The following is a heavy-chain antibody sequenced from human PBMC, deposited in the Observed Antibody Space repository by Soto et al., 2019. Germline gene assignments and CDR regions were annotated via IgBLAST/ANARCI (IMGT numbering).Heavy chain of an antibody. J-gene: IGHJ6*02. CDR3: ARVDSSGWYRGGFYFYYGMDV. Sequence: KPSETLSLTCAVYGGSFSGYYWSWIRQPPGKGLEWIGEINHSGSTNYNPSLKSRVTISVDTSKNQFSLKLSSVTAAVTAVYYCARVDSSGWYRGGFYFYYGMDVWGQGTTVTVS. V-gene: IGHV4-34*01. D-gene: IGHD6-19*01. CDR1: GGSFSGYY. CDR2: INHSGST.